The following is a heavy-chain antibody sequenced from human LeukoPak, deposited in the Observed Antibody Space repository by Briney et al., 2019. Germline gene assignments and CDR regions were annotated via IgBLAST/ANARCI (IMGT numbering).Heavy chain of an antibody. Sequence: GGSLRLSCAASGFTFSSYWMTWVRQAPGKGLEWVAVISYDGSNKYYADSVKGRFTISRDNSKNTLYLQMNSLRAEDTAVYYCARDDTGIKSFDYWGQGTLVTVSS. CDR2: ISYDGSNK. D-gene: IGHD3-22*01. J-gene: IGHJ4*02. CDR3: ARDDTGIKSFDY. V-gene: IGHV3-30-3*01. CDR1: GFTFSSYW.